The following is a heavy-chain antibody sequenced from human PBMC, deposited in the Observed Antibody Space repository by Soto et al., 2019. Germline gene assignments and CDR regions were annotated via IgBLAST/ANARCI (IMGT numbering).Heavy chain of an antibody. J-gene: IGHJ6*02. CDR1: GGTFSSYT. Sequence: QVQLVQSGAEVKKPGSSVKVSCKASGGTFSSYTISWVRQAPGQGLEWMGRIIPILGIANYAQKFQGRVTSTADKSTSTAYMELSSLRSEDTAVYYCARDIHSGSYYYYYGMDVWGQGTTVTVSS. D-gene: IGHD1-26*01. V-gene: IGHV1-69*08. CDR2: IIPILGIA. CDR3: ARDIHSGSYYYYYGMDV.